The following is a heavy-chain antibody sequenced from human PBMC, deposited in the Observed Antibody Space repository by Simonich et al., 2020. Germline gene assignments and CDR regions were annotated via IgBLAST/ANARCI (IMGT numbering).Heavy chain of an antibody. Sequence: EVQLVESGGGLVKPGGSLRLSCAASGFTFSSYSMNWVRQAPGKGLRWVSSISSSSSYIYYADSVKGRFTISRDNAKNSLYLQMNSLRAEDTAVYYCARDVDTAMVFDYWGQGTLVTVSS. CDR2: ISSSSSYI. J-gene: IGHJ4*02. V-gene: IGHV3-21*01. CDR3: ARDVDTAMVFDY. CDR1: GFTFSSYS. D-gene: IGHD5-18*01.